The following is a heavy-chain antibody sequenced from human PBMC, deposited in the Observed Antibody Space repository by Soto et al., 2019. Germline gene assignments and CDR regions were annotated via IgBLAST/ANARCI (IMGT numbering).Heavy chain of an antibody. D-gene: IGHD3-10*01. CDR2: ISSSSNYI. J-gene: IGHJ4*02. V-gene: IGHV3-21*01. Sequence: EVQLVESGGGLVKPGGSLRLSCAASGFTFSTYTLNGVLQAPGKGLEWVSSISSSSNYIYYADSVKGRFTSSRDNAKNSLYMQMNSRRVEDTVVYYCARGYGSGDYRGQGTLVTVSS. CDR1: GFTFSTYT. CDR3: ARGYGSGDY.